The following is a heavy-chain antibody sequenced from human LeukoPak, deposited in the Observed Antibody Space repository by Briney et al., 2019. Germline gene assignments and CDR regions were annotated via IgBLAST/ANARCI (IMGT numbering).Heavy chain of an antibody. D-gene: IGHD6-13*01. CDR1: GYSFTSYW. V-gene: IGHV5-51*01. CDR2: IYPGDSDT. Sequence: GESLKISCQGSGYSFTSYWIGRVLQLPGKGLGWMGNIYPGDSDTRYRPSFQGQVTISADKSINNPYLQWSSLKAPRTASFYCARLGMAAAAYWFDPWGEGTLVTV. J-gene: IGHJ5*02. CDR3: ARLGMAAAAYWFDP.